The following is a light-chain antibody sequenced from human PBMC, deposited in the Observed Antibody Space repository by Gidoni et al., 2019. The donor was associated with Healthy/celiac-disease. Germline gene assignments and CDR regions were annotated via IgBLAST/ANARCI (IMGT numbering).Light chain of an antibody. CDR1: QSVLYSSNNKNY. J-gene: IGKJ2*01. V-gene: IGKV4-1*01. CDR2: WAS. CDR3: QQYYSTPLA. Sequence: DIVMTQAPDSLAVSLGERATINCKSSQSVLYSSNNKNYLAWYQQKPGQPPKLLIYWASTRDSGVPDRFSGSGSGTDFTLTISSLQAEDVAVYYCQQYYSTPLAFGQXTKLEIK.